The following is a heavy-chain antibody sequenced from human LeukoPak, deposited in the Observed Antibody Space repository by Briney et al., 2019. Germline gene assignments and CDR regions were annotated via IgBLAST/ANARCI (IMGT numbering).Heavy chain of an antibody. D-gene: IGHD3-16*02. V-gene: IGHV1-8*01. CDR2: MNPNSGNT. J-gene: IGHJ4*02. CDR3: ARVTFGGVVADFDY. Sequence: ASVKVSCKASGYTFTSYDINWVRQATGQGLEWMGWMNPNSGNTGYAQKFQGRVTMTRNTSISTAYMELSSLRSEDMAVYYCARVTFGGVVADFDYWGQGTLVTVSS. CDR1: GYTFTSYD.